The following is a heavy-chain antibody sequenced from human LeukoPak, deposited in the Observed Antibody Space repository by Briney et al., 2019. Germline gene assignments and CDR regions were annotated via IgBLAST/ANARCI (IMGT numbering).Heavy chain of an antibody. D-gene: IGHD1-26*01. J-gene: IGHJ5*02. CDR1: GGSISSHY. CDR2: IYYSGST. V-gene: IGHV4-59*11. Sequence: PSETLSLTCTVSGGSISSHYWSWIRQPPGKGLEWIGYIYYSGSTNYNPSLKSRVTISLDTSKNQFSLKLSSVTAADTAVYYCARVGSSSMGGGPIYPWGQGTLVTVSS. CDR3: ARVGSSSMGGGPIYP.